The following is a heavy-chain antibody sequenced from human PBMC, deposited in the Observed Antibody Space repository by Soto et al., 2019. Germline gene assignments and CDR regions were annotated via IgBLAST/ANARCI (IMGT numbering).Heavy chain of an antibody. Sequence: QVHLQESGPGLMKPSETLSLTCSVSGGSINNHYWSWIRQPPGKGLEWIGYVYYTGSTNYNPSLKSRVTMSVDTSKNQFSLNLTSLTAADTAIYYCARANWYSEYWGQGTLVTVSS. CDR3: ARANWYSEY. CDR2: VYYTGST. D-gene: IGHD7-27*01. V-gene: IGHV4-59*11. J-gene: IGHJ4*02. CDR1: GGSINNHY.